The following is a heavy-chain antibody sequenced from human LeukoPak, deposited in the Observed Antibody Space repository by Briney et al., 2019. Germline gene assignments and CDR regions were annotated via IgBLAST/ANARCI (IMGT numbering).Heavy chain of an antibody. J-gene: IGHJ6*03. CDR1: GFTFSSYG. Sequence: GGSLRLSCAASGFTFSSYGMHWVRQTPGKGLEWVAFLRSNGNNEFYGDSLQGRFTISRDNSRSTLDLQMTSLRADDTAVYFCARDPGSGKHSYYMDVWGRGTAVTVSS. V-gene: IGHV3-30*02. D-gene: IGHD1-26*01. CDR3: ARDPGSGKHSYYMDV. CDR2: LRSNGNNE.